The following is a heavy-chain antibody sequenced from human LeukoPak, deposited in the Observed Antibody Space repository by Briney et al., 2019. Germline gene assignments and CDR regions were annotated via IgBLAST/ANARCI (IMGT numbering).Heavy chain of an antibody. D-gene: IGHD3-22*01. CDR2: IHYSGST. V-gene: IGHV4-59*08. CDR1: GGSISSYY. Sequence: KPSETLSLTCTVSGGSISSYYWNWIRQPPGKGLEWIANIHYSGSTNYDPSLKSRVTISVDTSNNQFSLKLSSVTAADTAVYYCARQRLGGYYDSSVYYFDFGGRGAWVTVPS. J-gene: IGHJ2*01. CDR3: ARQRLGGYYDSSVYYFDF.